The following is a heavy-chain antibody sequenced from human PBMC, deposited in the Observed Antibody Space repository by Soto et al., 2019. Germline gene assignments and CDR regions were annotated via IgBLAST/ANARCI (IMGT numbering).Heavy chain of an antibody. V-gene: IGHV3-9*03. CDR1: GLTFADYA. Sequence: EVQLVESGGDLVQPGRSLRLSCAASGLTFADYAMHWVRQAPGKGLEWVSGISWNSGNIGYADSVKGRFTISRDNARHSLYLQMNSLTTEDMALYYCAKLEGAFDIWGRGTMVTVS. J-gene: IGHJ3*02. CDR3: AKLEGAFDI. CDR2: ISWNSGNI.